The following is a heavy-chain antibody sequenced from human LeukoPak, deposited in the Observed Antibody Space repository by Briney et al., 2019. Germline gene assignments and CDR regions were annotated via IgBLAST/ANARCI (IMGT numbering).Heavy chain of an antibody. CDR3: ARDSRSGWGNWFDP. J-gene: IGHJ5*02. CDR2: IYYRGST. D-gene: IGHD6-19*01. Sequence: SETLSLTCSVSGGSISSSNYYWGWIRQPPGKGLEWIGSIYYRGSTYYNPSLKSRVAISVDTSKNQFSLKLSSVTAADTAVYYCARDSRSGWGNWFDPWGQGTLVTVSS. V-gene: IGHV4-39*07. CDR1: GGSISSSNYY.